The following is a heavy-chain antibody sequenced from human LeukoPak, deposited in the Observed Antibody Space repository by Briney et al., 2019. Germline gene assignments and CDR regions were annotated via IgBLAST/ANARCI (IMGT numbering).Heavy chain of an antibody. CDR1: GFTFSSYA. J-gene: IGHJ1*01. D-gene: IGHD4-17*01. CDR2: ISGSGGST. Sequence: PGGSLRLSCAASGFTFSSYAMSWVRQAPGKGLEWVSAISGSGGSTYYADSVKGRFTISRDNSKNTLYLQRNSLRAEDTAVYYCARPTYFCDYEVDFQHWGQGTLVSVSS. V-gene: IGHV3-23*01. CDR3: ARPTYFCDYEVDFQH.